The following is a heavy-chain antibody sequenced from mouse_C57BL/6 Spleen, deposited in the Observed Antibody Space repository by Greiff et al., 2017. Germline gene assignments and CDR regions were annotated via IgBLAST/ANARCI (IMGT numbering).Heavy chain of an antibody. D-gene: IGHD2-4*01. CDR1: GFTFSSYG. J-gene: IGHJ2*01. Sequence: EVKLVESGGDLVKPGGSLKLSCAASGFTFSSYGMSWVRQTPDKRLEWVATISSGGSYTYYPDSVKGRFTISRDNAKNTLYLQMSSLKSEDTAMYYCARQRGSTMITTGRFDYGGQGTTLTGCS. CDR3: ARQRGSTMITTGRFDY. V-gene: IGHV5-6*01. CDR2: ISSGGSYT.